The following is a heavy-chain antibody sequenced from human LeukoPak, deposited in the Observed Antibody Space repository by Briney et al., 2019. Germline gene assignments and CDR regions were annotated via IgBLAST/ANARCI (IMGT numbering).Heavy chain of an antibody. D-gene: IGHD3-10*01. CDR1: GFTFSDYA. J-gene: IGHJ4*02. V-gene: IGHV3-23*01. Sequence: GGSLRLSCVASGFTFSDYAMSWVRQAPGEGLEWVSGISGSGVSTYYADSVKGRFTISRANSKNTLYLQMNSLRAEDTAVYYCAKLTVRGAHFHYWGQGTLVTVSS. CDR2: ISGSGVST. CDR3: AKLTVRGAHFHY.